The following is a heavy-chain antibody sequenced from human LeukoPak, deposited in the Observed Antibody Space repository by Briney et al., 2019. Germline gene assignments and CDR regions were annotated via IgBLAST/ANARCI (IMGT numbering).Heavy chain of an antibody. CDR1: GGXFSGYY. D-gene: IGHD3-3*01. V-gene: IGHV4-59*08. CDR2: IYYSGST. CDR3: ARPQSRVVFDAFDI. Sequence: SETLSLTCAVYGGXFSGYYCSWIRQPPGKGLEWIGYIYYSGSTDYNPSLKSRVTISVDTSKNQFSLKLSSVTAADTAVYYCARPQSRVVFDAFDIWGQGTMVTVSS. J-gene: IGHJ3*02.